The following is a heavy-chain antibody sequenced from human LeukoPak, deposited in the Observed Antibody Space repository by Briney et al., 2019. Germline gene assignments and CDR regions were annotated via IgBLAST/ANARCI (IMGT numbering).Heavy chain of an antibody. Sequence: GDSLKISFKGSGYSFTSYWIGWVRQMPGKGLEWMGNIYAGDSDTRYSTSFQGQVTISADKYISTAYLQWSSLKASDTAMYYCGRSVGATNFDYWGQRTLVTVSS. CDR1: GYSFTSYW. D-gene: IGHD1-26*01. CDR2: IYAGDSDT. CDR3: GRSVGATNFDY. V-gene: IGHV5-51*01. J-gene: IGHJ4*02.